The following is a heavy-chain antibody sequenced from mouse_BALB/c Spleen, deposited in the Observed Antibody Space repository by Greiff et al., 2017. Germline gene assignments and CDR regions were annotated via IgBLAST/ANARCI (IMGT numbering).Heavy chain of an antibody. V-gene: IGHV3-6*02. Sequence: EVKLVESGPGLVKPSQSLSLTCSVTGYSITSGYYWNWIRQFPGNKLEWMGYISYDGSNNYNPSLKNRISITRDTSKNQFFLKLNSVTTEDTATYYCARDLDYDYAMDYWGQGTSVTVSS. J-gene: IGHJ4*01. CDR3: ARDLDYDYAMDY. D-gene: IGHD2-4*01. CDR2: ISYDGSN. CDR1: GYSITSGYY.